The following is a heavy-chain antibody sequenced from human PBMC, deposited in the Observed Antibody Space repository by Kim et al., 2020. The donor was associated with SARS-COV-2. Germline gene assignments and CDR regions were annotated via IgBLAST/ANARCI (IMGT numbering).Heavy chain of an antibody. Sequence: GGSLRLSCAASGFTFSSYSMNWVRQAPGKGLEWVSSISSSSSYIYYADSVKGRFTISRDNAKNSLYLQMNSLRAEDTAVYYCARGEAYCGGDCFNWFDPWGQGTLVTVSS. D-gene: IGHD2-21*02. CDR2: ISSSSSYI. CDR3: ARGEAYCGGDCFNWFDP. CDR1: GFTFSSYS. J-gene: IGHJ5*02. V-gene: IGHV3-21*01.